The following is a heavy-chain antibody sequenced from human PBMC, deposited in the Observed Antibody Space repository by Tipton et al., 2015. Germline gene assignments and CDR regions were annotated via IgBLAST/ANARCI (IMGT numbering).Heavy chain of an antibody. Sequence: TLSLTCSVSSDSISKYYWSWIRQPPGKELEWIGYIQYSGSTSHNPSLMSRVSISVDTSKNQFSLKLYSVTAADTAVYYCARARGRHGGLFDSWGQGILVTVSS. CDR2: IQYSGST. CDR1: SDSISKYY. J-gene: IGHJ4*02. D-gene: IGHD4-23*01. V-gene: IGHV4-59*08. CDR3: ARARGRHGGLFDS.